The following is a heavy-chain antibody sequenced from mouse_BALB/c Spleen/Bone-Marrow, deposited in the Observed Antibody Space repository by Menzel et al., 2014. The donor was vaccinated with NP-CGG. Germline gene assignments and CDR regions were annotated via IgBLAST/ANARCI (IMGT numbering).Heavy chain of an antibody. V-gene: IGHV7-3*02. CDR2: IRNEANGYTT. J-gene: IGHJ1*01. CDR3: ARDNGSSPSYWFFNV. Sequence: EVKLVESGGGLVQPGGSLRLSCATSGFTFXDYYMTWVRQPSGKALEWLSFIRNEANGYTTEYSASVKGRFTISRDNSQSVLYLQINTLRPEDSATYYCARDNGSSPSYWFFNVWGAGTTVTVSS. D-gene: IGHD1-1*01. CDR1: GFTFXDYY.